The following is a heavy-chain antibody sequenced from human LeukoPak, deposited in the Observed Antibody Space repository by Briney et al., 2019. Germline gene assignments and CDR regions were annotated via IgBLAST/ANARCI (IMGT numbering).Heavy chain of an antibody. Sequence: PGGSLRLSCAASGLTFNNYALTWIRPAPGKGLEWVSSISGRGGNTYYADSVKGRFTISRDNSKNALFLHMNTLRADDTARYYCAKGHTTSAYSADDYWGQGTLVTVSS. CDR3: AKGHTTSAYSADDY. CDR1: GLTFNNYA. D-gene: IGHD2-2*02. J-gene: IGHJ4*02. CDR2: ISGRGGNT. V-gene: IGHV3-23*01.